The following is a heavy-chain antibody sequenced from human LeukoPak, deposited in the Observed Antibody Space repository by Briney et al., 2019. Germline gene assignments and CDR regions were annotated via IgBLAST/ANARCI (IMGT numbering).Heavy chain of an antibody. CDR2: ISWNSGSI. CDR3: AKDSSGYFDY. V-gene: IGHV3-9*01. Sequence: GGSPRLSCAASGFTFDDYAMHWVRQAPGKGLEWVSGISWNSGSIGYADSVKGRFTISRDNAKNSLYLQMNSLRAEDTALYYCAKDSSGYFDYWGQGTLVTVSS. CDR1: GFTFDDYA. D-gene: IGHD3-22*01. J-gene: IGHJ4*02.